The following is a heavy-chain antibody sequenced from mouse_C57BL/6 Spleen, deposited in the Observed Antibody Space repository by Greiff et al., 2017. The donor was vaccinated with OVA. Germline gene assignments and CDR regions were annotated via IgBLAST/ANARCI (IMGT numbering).Heavy chain of an antibody. Sequence: QVQLKESGAELVRPGASVKLSCKASGYTFTDYYINWVKQRPGQGLEWIARIYPGSGNTYYNEKFKGKATLTAEKSSSTAYMQLSSLTSEDSAVYFCARTVGGYDHFDYWGQGTTLTVSS. V-gene: IGHV1-76*01. CDR2: IYPGSGNT. CDR3: ARTVGGYDHFDY. J-gene: IGHJ2*01. CDR1: GYTFTDYY. D-gene: IGHD2-2*01.